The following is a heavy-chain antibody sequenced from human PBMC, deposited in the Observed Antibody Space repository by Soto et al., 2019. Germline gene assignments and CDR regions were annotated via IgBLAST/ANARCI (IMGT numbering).Heavy chain of an antibody. CDR1: GFTVSSNY. CDR3: ARVNDLYYYGMDV. J-gene: IGHJ6*02. V-gene: IGHV3-53*01. CDR2: IYSGGST. Sequence: PGGSLRLSCAASGFTVSSNYMSWVRQAPGKGLEWVSVIYSGGSTYYADSVKGRFTISRDNSKNTLYLQMNSLRAEDTAVYYCARVNDLYYYGMDVWGQGTTVTV.